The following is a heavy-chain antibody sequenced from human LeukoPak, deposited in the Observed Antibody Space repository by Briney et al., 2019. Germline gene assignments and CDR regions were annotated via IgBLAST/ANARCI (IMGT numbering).Heavy chain of an antibody. CDR2: ISDDNGNP. CDR3: ARDQYDSVWGSHRPYFDY. J-gene: IGHJ4*02. V-gene: IGHV1-18*01. CDR1: GYTFSSYG. Sequence: ASVTVSCKASGYTFSSYGISWVRQAPGQGLEWMGWISDDNGNPEYAQKFQGRVIMTTDTFTSTAYMELRSLRSDDTAVYYCARDQYDSVWGSHRPYFDYWGQGTLVTVSS. D-gene: IGHD3-16*02.